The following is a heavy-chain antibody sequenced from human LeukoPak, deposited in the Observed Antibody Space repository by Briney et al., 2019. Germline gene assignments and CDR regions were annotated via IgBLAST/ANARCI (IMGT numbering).Heavy chain of an antibody. J-gene: IGHJ4*02. D-gene: IGHD6-13*01. Sequence: PRGSLRLSCAASGFTVSSNYMSWVRQAPGKGLEWVSVIYSGGSTYYADSVKGRFTISRDNSKNTLYLQMNSLRAEDTAVYYCAREGYSSSWYVGYWGQGTLVTVSS. CDR2: IYSGGST. V-gene: IGHV3-53*01. CDR1: GFTVSSNY. CDR3: AREGYSSSWYVGY.